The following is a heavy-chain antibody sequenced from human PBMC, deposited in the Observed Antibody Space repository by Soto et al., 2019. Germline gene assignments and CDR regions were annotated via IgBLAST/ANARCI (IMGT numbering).Heavy chain of an antibody. Sequence: QVQLEQSGAEVKMPGASVKVSCTTSGYSFTSYDISWVRQAPGQGLEWMGWINPYNGNTHYVEKVQGRVTMTTDTSTRTGYLELRSLRSDDTAVYSGAVPRGAGRLDYWGQGTLVTVSS. J-gene: IGHJ4*02. V-gene: IGHV1-18*01. CDR1: GYSFTSYD. CDR3: AVPRGAGRLDY. D-gene: IGHD3-16*01. CDR2: INPYNGNT.